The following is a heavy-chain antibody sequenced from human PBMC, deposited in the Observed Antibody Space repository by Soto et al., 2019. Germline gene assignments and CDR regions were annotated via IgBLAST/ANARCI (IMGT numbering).Heavy chain of an antibody. J-gene: IGHJ4*02. Sequence: QVQLVESGGGVVQPGRSLRLSCAASGFTFSSYAMHWVRQAPGKGLEWVAVISYDGSNKYYADSVKGRFTISRDNSKNTLYLQMYSLRAEDTAVYYCAKQTGVRFDYWGQGTLVTVSS. V-gene: IGHV3-30-3*01. CDR2: ISYDGSNK. D-gene: IGHD3-16*01. CDR1: GFTFSSYA. CDR3: AKQTGVRFDY.